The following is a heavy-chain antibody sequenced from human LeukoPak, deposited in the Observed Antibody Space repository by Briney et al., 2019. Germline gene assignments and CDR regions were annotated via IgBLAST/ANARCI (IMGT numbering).Heavy chain of an antibody. CDR1: GFTVSSNY. J-gene: IGHJ4*02. D-gene: IGHD3-22*01. Sequence: GGSLRLSCAASGFTVSSNYMSWVRQAPGKGLEWVSVIYSGGNTYYADSVKGRFTISRDNSKNMLFFQMNSLRAEDTAVYYCARVVPENYYESSGYSDYWGQGTLVTVSS. V-gene: IGHV3-53*01. CDR3: ARVVPENYYESSGYSDY. CDR2: IYSGGNT.